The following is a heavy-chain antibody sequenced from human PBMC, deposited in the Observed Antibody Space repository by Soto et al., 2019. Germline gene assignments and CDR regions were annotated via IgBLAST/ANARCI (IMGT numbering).Heavy chain of an antibody. D-gene: IGHD5-12*01. CDR3: ARSRGYSGYDSDY. CDR2: ISAYNGNT. V-gene: IGHV1-18*01. Sequence: QVQLVQSGAEVKQPGASVTVSCKASGYTSTDYNITWVRQAPGQGLEWMGWISAYNGNTKYAQKLQDRVTMTTDTSTSTAYMEVTSLRSEDTAVYYCARSRGYSGYDSDYWGQGTLVTVSS. J-gene: IGHJ4*02. CDR1: GYTSTDYN.